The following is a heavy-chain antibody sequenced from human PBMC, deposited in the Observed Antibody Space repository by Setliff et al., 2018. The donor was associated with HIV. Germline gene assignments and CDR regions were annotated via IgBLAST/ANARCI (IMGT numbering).Heavy chain of an antibody. CDR3: TRHSTDPWSLLDY. CDR2: IRSKAYGGTS. Sequence: GGSLRLSCAASGFTFGDYALTWVRQAPGKGLEWVAFIRSKAYGGTSDYAASVKGRFTISRDDSKSIAYLHMNSLKTEDTAVYYCTRHSTDPWSLLDYWGQGTLVTVSS. J-gene: IGHJ4*02. D-gene: IGHD4-4*01. V-gene: IGHV3-49*04. CDR1: GFTFGDYA.